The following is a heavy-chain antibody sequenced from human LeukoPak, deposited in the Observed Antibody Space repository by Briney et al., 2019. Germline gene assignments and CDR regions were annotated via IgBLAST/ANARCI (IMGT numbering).Heavy chain of an antibody. CDR2: INHSGST. D-gene: IGHD3-10*01. J-gene: IGHJ6*02. CDR1: GGSFSGYY. V-gene: IGHV4-34*01. CDR3: ARNDYYGSGSYYYYYGMDV. Sequence: PSETLSLTCAVYGGSFSGYYWSWIRQPPGKGLEWIGEINHSGSTNYNPSLKSRVTISVDTSKNQFSLKLSSVTAADTAVYYCARNDYYGSGSYYYYYGMDVWGQGTTVTVSS.